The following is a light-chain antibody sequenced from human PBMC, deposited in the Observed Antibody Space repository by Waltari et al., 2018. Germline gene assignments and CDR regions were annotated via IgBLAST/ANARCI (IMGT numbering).Light chain of an antibody. CDR3: ISYAGSNNYV. CDR2: EVN. Sequence: QSALTQPPSASGSPGQSVTISCTGTSSDVGGYNYVSWYQQHPGKAPKVMIYEVNKRPSGVPDRFSGSKSGNTASLTVSGLQAEDEADYYCISYAGSNNYVFGTGTKVTVL. V-gene: IGLV2-8*01. J-gene: IGLJ1*01. CDR1: SSDVGGYNY.